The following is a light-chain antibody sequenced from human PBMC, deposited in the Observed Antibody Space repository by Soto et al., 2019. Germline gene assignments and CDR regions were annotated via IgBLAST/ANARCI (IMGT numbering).Light chain of an antibody. V-gene: IGLV1-44*01. Sequence: QPVLTQPPSASGTPGQRVTISCSGGSSNIGINTVNWYQQLPGTAPKVLIYSNNQRPSGVPDRFSGSKSGTSASLAISGLRSEDEADYYCAAWDDSLRVFGGGTKVTVL. CDR3: AAWDDSLRV. J-gene: IGLJ3*02. CDR2: SNN. CDR1: SSNIGINT.